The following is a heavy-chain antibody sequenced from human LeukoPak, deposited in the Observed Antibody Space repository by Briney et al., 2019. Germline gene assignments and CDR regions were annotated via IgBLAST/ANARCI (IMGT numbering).Heavy chain of an antibody. D-gene: IGHD3/OR15-3a*01. CDR2: MSASGGS. CDR1: GDSISTYY. J-gene: IGHJ6*03. Sequence: PSETLSLTCAVSGDSISTYYWSWIRQPAGRGLEWIGRMSASGGSNYNPSLKSRVTMSVDTSKNQVSLKLSSVTAADTAVYYCARGWTSYCYYMDVWGKGTTVTVSS. V-gene: IGHV4-4*07. CDR3: ARGWTSYCYYMDV.